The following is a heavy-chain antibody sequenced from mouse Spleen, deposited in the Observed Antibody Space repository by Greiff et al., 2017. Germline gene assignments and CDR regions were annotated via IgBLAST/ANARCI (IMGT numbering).Heavy chain of an antibody. V-gene: IGHV1-15*01. CDR3: TRRGLRLTWFAY. J-gene: IGHJ3*01. CDR1: GYNFTDYE. CDR2: IDPETGGT. Sequence: QVQLKQSGAELVRPGASVTLSCKASGYNFTDYEMHWVKQTPVHGLEWIGAIDPETGGTAYKQKFKGKAILTADKSSSTAYMELRSLTSEDSAVYYCTRRGLRLTWFAYWGQGTLVTVSA. D-gene: IGHD2-4*01.